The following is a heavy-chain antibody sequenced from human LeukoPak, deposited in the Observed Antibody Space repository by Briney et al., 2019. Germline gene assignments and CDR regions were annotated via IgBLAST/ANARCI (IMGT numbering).Heavy chain of an antibody. Sequence: SETLSLTCTVSGGSISSYYWSWIRQPPGKGLEWIGYIYYSGSTNYNPSLKSRVTISVDTSKNQFSLKLSSVTAADTAVYYCAIVLVVEGAFDIWGQGTMVTVSS. CDR1: GGSISSYY. CDR2: IYYSGST. D-gene: IGHD2-21*01. J-gene: IGHJ3*02. V-gene: IGHV4-59*01. CDR3: AIVLVVEGAFDI.